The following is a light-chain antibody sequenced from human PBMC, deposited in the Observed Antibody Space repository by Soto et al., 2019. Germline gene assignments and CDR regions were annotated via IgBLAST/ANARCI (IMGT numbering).Light chain of an antibody. CDR3: QQYGSSPRT. V-gene: IGKV3-20*01. Sequence: EIVLTQSPGALSLSPGERATLSCGASQSVSSSYLAWYQQKTGQAPRLLIYGASTRATGIPDRFSGSGSGTDFTLTISRLEPEEFAVYYCQQYGSSPRTFGQGTKVEIK. CDR1: QSVSSSY. J-gene: IGKJ1*01. CDR2: GAS.